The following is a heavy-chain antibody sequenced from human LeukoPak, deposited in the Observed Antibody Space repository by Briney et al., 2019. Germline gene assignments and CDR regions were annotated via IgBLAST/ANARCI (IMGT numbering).Heavy chain of an antibody. CDR1: EFLFSNYW. V-gene: IGHV3-74*01. CDR3: ARESQQYWSVGALDV. CDR2: IDSDGSPT. D-gene: IGHD2/OR15-2a*01. Sequence: GGSLRLSCAASEFLFSNYWMHWVRQVPGEGLVWVSRIDSDGSPTAYTDSVEGRFTISRDNAKNTLYLQMNSLRAEDTAVYYCARESQQYWSVGALDVWGQGTTVTVSS. J-gene: IGHJ6*02.